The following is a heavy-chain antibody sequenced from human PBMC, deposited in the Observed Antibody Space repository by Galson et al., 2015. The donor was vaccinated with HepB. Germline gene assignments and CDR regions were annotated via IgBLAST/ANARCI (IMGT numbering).Heavy chain of an antibody. CDR1: GFSFSSSG. Sequence: SLRLSCAVSGFSFSSSGMNWVRQAPGKGLEWVSSISSSTTYISYADSVKGRFTISRDNAKNSLYLQMNSLRAEDTAVYWCATILLWFGDNTIHGGFDNWGQGTMVSVSS. V-gene: IGHV3-21*01. J-gene: IGHJ3*02. D-gene: IGHD3-10*01. CDR2: ISSSTTYI. CDR3: ATILLWFGDNTIHGGFDN.